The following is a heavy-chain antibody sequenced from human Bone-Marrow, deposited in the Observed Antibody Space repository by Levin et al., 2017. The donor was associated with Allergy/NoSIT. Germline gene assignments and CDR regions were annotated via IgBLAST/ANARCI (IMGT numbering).Heavy chain of an antibody. Sequence: WGPQAQGKGLEWVAVISYDGSNKYYADSVKGRFTISRDNSKNTLYLQMNSLRAEDTAVYYCARAGEQWLVLDAFDYWGQGTLVTVSS. J-gene: IGHJ4*02. CDR3: ARAGEQWLVLDAFDY. D-gene: IGHD6-19*01. CDR2: ISYDGSNK. V-gene: IGHV3-30*04.